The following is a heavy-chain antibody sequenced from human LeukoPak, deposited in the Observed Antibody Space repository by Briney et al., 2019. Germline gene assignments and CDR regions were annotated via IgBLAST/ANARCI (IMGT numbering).Heavy chain of an antibody. CDR2: IKQDGSEK. D-gene: IGHD1-26*01. CDR1: GFTFSSYC. V-gene: IGHV3-7*03. CDR3: ARAGSIRFDY. Sequence: GSLRLSCAASGFTFSSYCMSWVRQAPGKGLEWVANIKQDGSEKYYVDSVKGRFTISRDNSKNTLYLQMNSLRAEDTAVYYCARAGSIRFDYWGQGTLVTVSS. J-gene: IGHJ4*02.